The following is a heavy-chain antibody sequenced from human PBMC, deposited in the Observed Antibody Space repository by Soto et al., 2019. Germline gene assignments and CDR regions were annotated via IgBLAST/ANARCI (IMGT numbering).Heavy chain of an antibody. CDR3: ASSIN. CDR1: GFPFSSYG. V-gene: IGHV3-33*03. CDR2: IWYDGSNK. Sequence: GGSLRLSCAASGFPFSSYGMHWVRQAPGKGLDWVGVIWYDGSNKDYAESVRGRFTISRDNSKNMLYLQMNSLRADDTAVYYCASSINWGQGTLVTVSS. J-gene: IGHJ4*02.